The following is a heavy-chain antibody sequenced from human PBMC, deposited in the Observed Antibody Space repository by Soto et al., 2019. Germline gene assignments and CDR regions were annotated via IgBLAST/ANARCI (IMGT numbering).Heavy chain of an antibody. V-gene: IGHV1-69*09. Sequence: QVQLVQSGAEVKKPESSVKVSCKTSGGTFVRHVISWVRQAPGQGPEWMGKINPLSGIPNYAQKFQDRVTFPADTDSSTAYMELSSLRSDDTAVYYCATPACAATWCSPSHNLDHWGQGTLVTV. CDR2: INPLSGIP. D-gene: IGHD2-15*01. J-gene: IGHJ4*02. CDR3: ATPACAATWCSPSHNLDH. CDR1: GGTFVRHV.